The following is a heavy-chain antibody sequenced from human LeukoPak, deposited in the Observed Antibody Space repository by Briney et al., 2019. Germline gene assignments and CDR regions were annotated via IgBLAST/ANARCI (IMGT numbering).Heavy chain of an antibody. Sequence: GGSLRHSCAASGFTLSSYSVNWVRQAPGKGLEWVSYISSSSSTIYYADSVKGRFTISRDNAKNSLYLQMNSLRDEDTAVYYCAREKYCGGDSYSFAVDIWGQGAMVTVSS. V-gene: IGHV3-48*02. D-gene: IGHD2-21*02. CDR1: GFTLSSYS. J-gene: IGHJ3*02. CDR2: ISSSSSTI. CDR3: AREKYCGGDSYSFAVDI.